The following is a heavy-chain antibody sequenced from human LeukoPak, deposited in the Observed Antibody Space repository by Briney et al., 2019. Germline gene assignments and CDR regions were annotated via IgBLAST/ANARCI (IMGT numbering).Heavy chain of an antibody. CDR3: ARAGWYRFDY. J-gene: IGHJ4*02. Sequence: GGSLRLSCVASGFTFSDYLMHWVRQAPGKGLVWVARMNSDGTTTNYADSVKGRFTISRDNAKNTLFLQMNSLGAEDTAVYYCARAGWYRFDYWGQGTVVTVSS. CDR2: MNSDGTTT. V-gene: IGHV3-74*01. D-gene: IGHD6-19*01. CDR1: GFTFSDYL.